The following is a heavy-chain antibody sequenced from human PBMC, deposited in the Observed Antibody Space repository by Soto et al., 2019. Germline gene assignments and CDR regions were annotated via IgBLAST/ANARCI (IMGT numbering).Heavy chain of an antibody. CDR2: IYPGDSDT. D-gene: IGHD3-10*01. CDR3: ARARRMSGLYYYYGMDV. V-gene: IGHV5-51*01. CDR1: GYSFTSYW. Sequence: GESLKISCKGSGYSFTSYWIGWVRQMPGKGLEWMGIIYPGDSDTRYSPSFQGQVTISADKSISTAYLQWSSLKASDTAMYYCARARRMSGLYYYYGMDVWGQGTTVTVSS. J-gene: IGHJ6*02.